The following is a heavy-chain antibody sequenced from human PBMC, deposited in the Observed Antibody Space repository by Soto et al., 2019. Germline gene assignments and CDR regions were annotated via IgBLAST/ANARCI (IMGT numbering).Heavy chain of an antibody. V-gene: IGHV3-33*01. CDR1: GFTFSSHG. CDR3: ARWSNNKVVDP. Sequence: QVQLVESGGGVVQPGRSLRLSCAASGFTFSSHGMHWVRQAPGKGLAWVAVIWYDGSNKYYAESVKGRFTISRDNSKETLYLQMNSLRAEDTAVYYCARWSNNKVVDPWGQGTLVTVAS. D-gene: IGHD1-1*01. J-gene: IGHJ5*02. CDR2: IWYDGSNK.